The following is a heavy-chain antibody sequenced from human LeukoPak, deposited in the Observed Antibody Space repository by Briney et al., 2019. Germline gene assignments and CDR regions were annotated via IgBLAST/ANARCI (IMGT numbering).Heavy chain of an antibody. D-gene: IGHD3-3*01. CDR3: ARDRALQTSYYDFWSGYLSYYYYYYMDV. CDR1: GGSISSSSYY. J-gene: IGHJ6*03. V-gene: IGHV4-39*07. Sequence: SETLSLTCTVSGGSISSSSYYWGWIRQPPGKGLEWIGSIYYSGSTYYNPSLKSRVTISVDTSKNQFFLKLSSVTAADTAVYYCARDRALQTSYYDFWSGYLSYYYYYYMDVWGKGTTVTVSS. CDR2: IYYSGST.